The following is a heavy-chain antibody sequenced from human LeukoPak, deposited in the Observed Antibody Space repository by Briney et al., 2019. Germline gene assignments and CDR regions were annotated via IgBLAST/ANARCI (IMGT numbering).Heavy chain of an antibody. CDR1: GYTFTSYG. CDR3: ARGRTYYYDSSGPYYFDY. V-gene: IGHV1-18*01. J-gene: IGHJ4*02. D-gene: IGHD3-22*01. CDR2: ISAYNGST. Sequence: ASVKVSCKASGYTFTSYGISWVRQAPGQGLEWMGWISAYNGSTNYAQKLQGRVTMTTDTSTSTAYMELRSLRSDDTAVYYCARGRTYYYDSSGPYYFDYWGQGTLVTVSS.